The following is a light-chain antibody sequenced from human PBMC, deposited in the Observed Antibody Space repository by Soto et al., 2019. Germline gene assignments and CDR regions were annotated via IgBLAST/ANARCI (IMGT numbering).Light chain of an antibody. V-gene: IGKV4-1*01. CDR2: WAS. J-gene: IGKJ2*01. CDR3: QQYYSTPPT. Sequence: DIVMTQSPDSLAVSLGERATINCKSSQSVLYSSNNKNYLAWYQQKPGQPPKLLIYWASTRESVVPDRFSGSGSGTDFALTISSLQAEVVGVYYCQQYYSTPPTFGQGTTREIQ. CDR1: QSVLYSSNNKNY.